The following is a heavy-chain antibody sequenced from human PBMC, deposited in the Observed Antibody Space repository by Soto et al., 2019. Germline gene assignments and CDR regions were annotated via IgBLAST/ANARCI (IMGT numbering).Heavy chain of an antibody. V-gene: IGHV4-30-4*01. Sequence: QVQLQESGPGLVKPSQTLSLTCTVSGCSISSGDYYWMWLRQPPGKGLEWIGDIYSSGSTYYNPSLKSRITISVDTTKNQFSLKLSAVTGGDTAVYYCAREWVVKGYFDYWGQGTLVTDCS. CDR2: IYSSGST. J-gene: IGHJ4*02. CDR3: AREWVVKGYFDY. CDR1: GCSISSGDYY. D-gene: IGHD6-19*01.